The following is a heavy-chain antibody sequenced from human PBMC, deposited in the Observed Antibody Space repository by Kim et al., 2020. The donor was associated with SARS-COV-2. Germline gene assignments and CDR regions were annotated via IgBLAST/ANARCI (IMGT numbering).Heavy chain of an antibody. D-gene: IGHD3-22*01. J-gene: IGHJ4*02. CDR3: ARMDSRCIWWADRSFDY. V-gene: IGHV3-21*01. CDR1: GFTFSSYS. CDR2: ISSSSSYI. Sequence: GGSLRLSCAASGFTFSSYSMNWVRQAPGKGLEWVSSISSSSSYIYYADSVKGRFTISRDNAKNSLYLQMNSLRAEDTAVYYCARMDSRCIWWADRSFDYWGQGTLVTVSS.